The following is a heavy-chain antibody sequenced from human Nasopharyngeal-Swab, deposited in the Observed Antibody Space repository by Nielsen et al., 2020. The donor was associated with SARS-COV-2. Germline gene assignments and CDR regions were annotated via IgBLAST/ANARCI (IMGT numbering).Heavy chain of an antibody. CDR2: ISSSSSYT. V-gene: IGHV3-11*05. D-gene: IGHD3-10*01. Sequence: GGSLRLSCAASGFTFSDYYMSWIRQAPGKGLEWVSYISSSSSYTNYADSVKGRFTISRDNAKNSLYLQMNSLRADDTAVYYCARGSIRGIIISDFDYWGQGTQVTVSS. CDR3: ARGSIRGIIISDFDY. CDR1: GFTFSDYY. J-gene: IGHJ4*02.